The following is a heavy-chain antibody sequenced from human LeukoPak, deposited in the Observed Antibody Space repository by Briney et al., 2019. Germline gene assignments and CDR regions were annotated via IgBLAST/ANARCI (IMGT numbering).Heavy chain of an antibody. CDR2: IKSKSDGGTT. V-gene: IGHV3-15*01. J-gene: IGHJ4*02. Sequence: GGSLRLSCAASGFTLSNAWMTWVRQAPGKGLEWVGRIKSKSDGGTTDNAAPVKGRFTISRDDSKNTLYLQMNSLRAEDTAVYYCARDSHDAVAGRSFDYWGQGTLVTVSS. CDR3: ARDSHDAVAGRSFDY. D-gene: IGHD6-19*01. CDR1: GFTLSNAW.